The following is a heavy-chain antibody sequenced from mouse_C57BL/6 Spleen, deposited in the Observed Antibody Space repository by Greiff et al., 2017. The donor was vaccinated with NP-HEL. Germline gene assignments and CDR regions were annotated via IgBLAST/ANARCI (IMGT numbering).Heavy chain of an antibody. J-gene: IGHJ3*01. CDR1: GFTFSSYT. CDR2: ISGGGGNT. Sequence: EVHLVESGGGLVKPGGSLKLSCAASGFTFSSYTMSWVRQTPEKRLEWVATISGGGGNTYYPDSVKGRFTISRDNAKNTLYLQMSSLRSEDTALYYCARHHYYGSSYGFAYWGQGTLVTVSA. D-gene: IGHD1-1*01. V-gene: IGHV5-9*01. CDR3: ARHHYYGSSYGFAY.